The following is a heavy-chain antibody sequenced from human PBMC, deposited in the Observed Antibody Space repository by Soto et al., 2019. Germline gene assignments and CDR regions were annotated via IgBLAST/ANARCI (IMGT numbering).Heavy chain of an antibody. V-gene: IGHV1-2*04. J-gene: IGHJ3*02. CDR2: INPNSGGT. D-gene: IGHD3-16*02. Sequence: EASVKVSCKASGYTFTGYYMHWVRQAPGQGLEWMGWINPNSGGTNYAQKFQGWVTMTRDTSISTAYMELSRLRSDDTAVYYCARDRMPYDYVWGSYRLGFAFDIWGQGTMVTVSS. CDR1: GYTFTGYY. CDR3: ARDRMPYDYVWGSYRLGFAFDI.